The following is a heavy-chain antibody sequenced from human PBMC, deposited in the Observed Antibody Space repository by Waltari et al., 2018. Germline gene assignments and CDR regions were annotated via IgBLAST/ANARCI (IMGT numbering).Heavy chain of an antibody. J-gene: IGHJ4*02. CDR3: ARDSSGYYYGDYFDY. V-gene: IGHV3-7*01. D-gene: IGHD3-22*01. CDR2: IKQDGSEK. Sequence: EVQLVESGGGLVQPGGSLRLSCAASGFTFSSYWMSWVRQAPGKGLEWVANIKQDGSEKNKLDSLKGRFTISGDNAKNSLYLQMNSLRAEDTAVYYCARDSSGYYYGDYFDYWGQGTLVTVSS. CDR1: GFTFSSYW.